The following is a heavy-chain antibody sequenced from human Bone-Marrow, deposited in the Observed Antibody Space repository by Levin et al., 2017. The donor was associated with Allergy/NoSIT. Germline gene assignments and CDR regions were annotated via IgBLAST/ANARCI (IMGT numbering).Heavy chain of an antibody. V-gene: IGHV3-30*03. J-gene: IGHJ4*02. CDR1: GFTFSSYG. Sequence: GGSLRLSCAASGFTFSSYGMHWVRQAPGKGLEWVAVISYDGSNKYYADSVKGRFTISRDNSKNTLYLQMNSLRAEDTAVYYCAALCSSTSCLGYWGQGTLVTVSS. CDR3: AALCSSTSCLGY. D-gene: IGHD2-2*01. CDR2: ISYDGSNK.